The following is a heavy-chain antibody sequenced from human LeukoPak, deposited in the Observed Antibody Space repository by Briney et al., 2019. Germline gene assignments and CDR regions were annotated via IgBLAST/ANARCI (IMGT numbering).Heavy chain of an antibody. J-gene: IGHJ4*02. CDR1: GFTVSSNY. Sequence: GGSLRLSCAASGFTVSSNYMSWVRQAPGKGLEWVSLIYSGGSTYYADSVKGRLTISRDNSKNTLYLQMDTLRAEDTAVYYCARLAGIAATIVLGYWGQGTLVTVSS. CDR2: IYSGGST. D-gene: IGHD5-12*01. CDR3: ARLAGIAATIVLGY. V-gene: IGHV3-66*04.